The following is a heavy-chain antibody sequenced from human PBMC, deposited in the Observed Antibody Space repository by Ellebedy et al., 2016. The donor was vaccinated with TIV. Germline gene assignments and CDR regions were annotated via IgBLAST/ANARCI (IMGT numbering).Heavy chain of an antibody. V-gene: IGHV3-30*03. J-gene: IGHJ5*02. Sequence: GESLKISCAASGFTFSSYSMNWVRQAPGKGLEWVAVISYDGSNKYYADSVKGRFTISRDNSKNTLYLQMNSLRAEDTAVYYCAREERGAAAGTGNWFDPWGQGTLVTVSS. CDR1: GFTFSSYS. D-gene: IGHD6-13*01. CDR2: ISYDGSNK. CDR3: AREERGAAAGTGNWFDP.